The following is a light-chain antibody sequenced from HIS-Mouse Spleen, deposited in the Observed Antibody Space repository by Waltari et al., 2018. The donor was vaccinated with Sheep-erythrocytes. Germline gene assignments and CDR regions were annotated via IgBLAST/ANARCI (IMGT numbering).Light chain of an antibody. CDR3: CSYAGSSTPWV. J-gene: IGLJ3*02. CDR1: SSDVGSYNL. V-gene: IGLV2-23*01. Sequence: QSALTQPASVSGSPGQSITLSCTGPSSDVGSYNLVSWYHQHPGKAPTPMIYEGSKRPSGVSNRFSGSKSGNTASLTISGLQAEDEADYYCCSYAGSSTPWVFGGGTKLTVL. CDR2: EGS.